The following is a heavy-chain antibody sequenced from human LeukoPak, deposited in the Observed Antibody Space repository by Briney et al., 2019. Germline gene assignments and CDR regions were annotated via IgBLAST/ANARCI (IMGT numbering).Heavy chain of an antibody. CDR3: VREGARSSGYSLVYYFDY. Sequence: GGSLRLSCATSGFTFSPYGMNWVRQAPGKGLEWISYISRSADIIHYADSVKGRFTISRDDAKNSLYLQMNSLRAEDTAVYYCVREGARSSGYSLVYYFDYWGQGTLVTVSS. D-gene: IGHD3-22*01. CDR1: GFTFSPYG. V-gene: IGHV3-48*01. J-gene: IGHJ4*02. CDR2: ISRSADII.